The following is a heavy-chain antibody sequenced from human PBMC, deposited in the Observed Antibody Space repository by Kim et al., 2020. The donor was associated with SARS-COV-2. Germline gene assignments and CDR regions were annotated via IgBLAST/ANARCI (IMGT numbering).Heavy chain of an antibody. D-gene: IGHD6-13*01. CDR2: INGDGSST. J-gene: IGHJ4*02. CDR1: GFTFSSYW. V-gene: IGHV3-74*01. Sequence: GGSLRLSCAASGFTFSSYWMHWVRQAPGKGLVWVSRINGDGSSTNCADSVKGRCTISRDNAKNTLYLQMNSLRAEDTAVYYCARGAPIAPGGQRSDYWGQGTLVTVSP. CDR3: ARGAPIAPGGQRSDY.